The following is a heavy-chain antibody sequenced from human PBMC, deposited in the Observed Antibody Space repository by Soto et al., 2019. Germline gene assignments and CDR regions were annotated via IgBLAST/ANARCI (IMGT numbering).Heavy chain of an antibody. CDR3: ARGFTRYCSSTSCYHLDY. D-gene: IGHD2-2*01. J-gene: IGHJ4*02. CDR1: GCTFSSYA. Sequence: SVKVSCKASGCTFSSYAISWVRQAPGQVLEWMGGIIPIFGTANYAQKFQGRVTITADESTSTAYMELSSLRSEDTAVYYCARGFTRYCSSTSCYHLDYWGQGTLVTVSS. CDR2: IIPIFGTA. V-gene: IGHV1-69*13.